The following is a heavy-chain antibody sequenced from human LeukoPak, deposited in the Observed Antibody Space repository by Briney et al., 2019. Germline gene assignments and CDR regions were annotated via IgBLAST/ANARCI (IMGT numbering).Heavy chain of an antibody. CDR2: IKEDGSEK. CDR3: ARDEYNWNVDAFDI. V-gene: IGHV3-7*01. Sequence: GGSLRLSCAASGFTFISYWMSWVRQAPGKGLEWVANIKEDGSEKYYVDSVKGRFTISRDNAKNSLYLQMNSLRAEDTAVYYCARDEYNWNVDAFDIWGQGTVVTVSS. CDR1: GFTFISYW. J-gene: IGHJ3*02. D-gene: IGHD1-20*01.